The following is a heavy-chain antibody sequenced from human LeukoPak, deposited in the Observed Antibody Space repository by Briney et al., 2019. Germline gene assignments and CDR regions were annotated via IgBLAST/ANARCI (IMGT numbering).Heavy chain of an antibody. D-gene: IGHD3-9*01. V-gene: IGHV1-2*02. J-gene: IGHJ6*02. CDR2: INPNSGGT. Sequence: GASVKVSCKASGYTFTGYYMHWVRQAPGQGLEWMGWINPNSGGTNYAQKFQGRVTMTRDTSISTAYMELSRLRSDDAAVYYCARERSTFDWSPKCYYYGMDVWGQGTTVTVSS. CDR3: ARERSTFDWSPKCYYYGMDV. CDR1: GYTFTGYY.